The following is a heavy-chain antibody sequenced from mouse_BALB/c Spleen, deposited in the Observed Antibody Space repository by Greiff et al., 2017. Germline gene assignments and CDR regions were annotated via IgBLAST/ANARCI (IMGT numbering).Heavy chain of an antibody. CDR3: ARDPLLPGAMDY. CDR1: GISITTGNYR. CDR2: IYYSGTI. Sequence: EVKLEESGPGLVKPSQTVSLTCTVTGISITTGNYRWSWIRQFPGNKLEWIGYIYYSGTITYNPSLTSRTTITRDTSKNQFFLEMNSLTAEDTATYYCARDPLLPGAMDYWGQGTSVTVSS. V-gene: IGHV3-5*02. J-gene: IGHJ4*01. D-gene: IGHD1-1*01.